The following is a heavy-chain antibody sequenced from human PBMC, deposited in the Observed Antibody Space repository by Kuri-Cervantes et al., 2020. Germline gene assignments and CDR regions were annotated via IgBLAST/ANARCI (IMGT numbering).Heavy chain of an antibody. CDR3: ARGGSTVTDSVAFDI. D-gene: IGHD4-17*01. J-gene: IGHJ3*02. CDR1: GGSISSYY. CDR2: TYYSGST. V-gene: IGHV4-59*01. Sequence: SETLSLTCTVSGGSISSYYWSWIRQPPGKGLEWIGYTYYSGSTNYNPSLKSRVTISVDTSKNQFSLKLSSVTAADTAVYYCARGGSTVTDSVAFDIWGQGTMVTVSS.